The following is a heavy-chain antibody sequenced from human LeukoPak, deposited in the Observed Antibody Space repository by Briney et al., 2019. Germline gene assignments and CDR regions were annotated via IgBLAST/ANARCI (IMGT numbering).Heavy chain of an antibody. V-gene: IGHV3-21*01. CDR3: ARXXXNYYDSSGYFAFDI. CDR1: GFTFSSYS. D-gene: IGHD3-22*01. Sequence: GGSLRLSCAASGFTFSSYSMNWVRQAPGKGLEWVSSISSISSYIYYADSVKGRFTISRDNAKNSLYLQMNSLRAEDTAMYYCARXXXNYYDSSGYFAFDIWGQGTMVTVSS. J-gene: IGHJ3*02. CDR2: ISSISSYI.